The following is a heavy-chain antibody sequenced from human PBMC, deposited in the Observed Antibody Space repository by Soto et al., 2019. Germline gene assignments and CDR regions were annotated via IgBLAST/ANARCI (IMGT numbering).Heavy chain of an antibody. J-gene: IGHJ4*02. D-gene: IGHD6-13*01. CDR3: AGVPRGYSSSWYPYYFDY. Sequence: PSETLSLTCTVSGGSISSYYLSWIRQPAGKGLECIGRIYTSGSTNYNPSLKSRVTMSVDTSKNQFSLKLSSVTAADTAVYYCAGVPRGYSSSWYPYYFDYWGQGTLVTVYS. CDR1: GGSISSYY. CDR2: IYTSGST. V-gene: IGHV4-4*07.